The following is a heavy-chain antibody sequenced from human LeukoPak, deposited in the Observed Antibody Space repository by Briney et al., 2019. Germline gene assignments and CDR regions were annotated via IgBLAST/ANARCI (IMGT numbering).Heavy chain of an antibody. CDR1: GGSISSSSSY. V-gene: IGHV4-39*07. CDR3: ARLVPYYDFWSGYYSGYMDV. Sequence: SETLSLTCTVSGGSISSSSSYWGWLRQPPGKGLEWIGGIYTSGSTNYNPSLKSRVTISVDTSKNQFSLKLSSVTAADTAVYYCARLVPYYDFWSGYYSGYMDVWGKGTTVTVSS. CDR2: IYTSGST. J-gene: IGHJ6*03. D-gene: IGHD3-3*01.